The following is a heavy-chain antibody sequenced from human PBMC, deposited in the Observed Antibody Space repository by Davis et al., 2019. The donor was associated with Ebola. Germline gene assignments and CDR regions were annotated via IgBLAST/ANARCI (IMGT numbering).Heavy chain of an antibody. D-gene: IGHD3-3*01. Sequence: ASVKVSCKASGYTFTSYGISWVRQAPGQGLEWMGWISAYNGNTNYAQKFQGRVTMTRNTSISTAYMELSSLRSEDTAVYYCASTSSPRGSYDFWSGYGRLDYWGQGTLVTVSS. CDR3: ASTSSPRGSYDFWSGYGRLDY. V-gene: IGHV1-18*01. CDR1: GYTFTSYG. CDR2: ISAYNGNT. J-gene: IGHJ4*02.